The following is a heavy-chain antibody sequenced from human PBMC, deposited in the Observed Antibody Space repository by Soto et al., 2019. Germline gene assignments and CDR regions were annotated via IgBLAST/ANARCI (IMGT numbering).Heavy chain of an antibody. V-gene: IGHV3-30*18. Sequence: GGSLRLSCAASGFTFSSYVMYWVRQAPGRGLKWVAVISYDGSSKYYADSVKGRFTISRDNSQNTLYLQMNNLRPEDTAVYYCAKDWELLSYYHYGMDVWGQGTTVTVSS. D-gene: IGHD1-26*01. CDR1: GFTFSSYV. CDR2: ISYDGSSK. CDR3: AKDWELLSYYHYGMDV. J-gene: IGHJ6*02.